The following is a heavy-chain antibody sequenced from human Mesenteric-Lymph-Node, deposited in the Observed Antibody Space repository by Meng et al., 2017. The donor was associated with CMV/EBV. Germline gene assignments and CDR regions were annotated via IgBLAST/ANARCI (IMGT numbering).Heavy chain of an antibody. V-gene: IGHV1-2*02. Sequence: ASVKVSCKASGYTFTDYKIHWVRQAPGQGLEWMGWINPKTGGRNSAEKFEGRVTMTSDTSVTTASMELSRLKSDDTAVYYCARGYFTSNWYSTDWFDPWGQGTLVTVSS. CDR3: ARGYFTSNWYSTDWFDP. CDR2: INPKTGGR. J-gene: IGHJ5*02. D-gene: IGHD3-9*01. CDR1: GYTFTDYK.